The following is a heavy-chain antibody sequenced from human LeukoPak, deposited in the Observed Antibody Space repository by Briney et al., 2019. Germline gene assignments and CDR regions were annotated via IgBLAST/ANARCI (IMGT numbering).Heavy chain of an antibody. J-gene: IGHJ1*01. CDR1: GYTFTSYY. V-gene: IGHV1-46*01. CDR3: ARGRGYYGSSGYYGSAEYFQH. D-gene: IGHD3-22*01. Sequence: GASVKVSCKASGYTFTSYYMHWVRQAPGQGLEWMGIINPSGGSTSYAQKFQGRVTMTRDTSTSTVYMELSSLRSEDTAVYYCARGRGYYGSSGYYGSAEYFQHWGQGTLVTVSS. CDR2: INPSGGST.